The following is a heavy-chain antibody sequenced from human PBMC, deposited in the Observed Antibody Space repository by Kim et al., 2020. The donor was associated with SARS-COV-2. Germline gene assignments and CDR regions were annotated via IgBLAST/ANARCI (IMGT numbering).Heavy chain of an antibody. Sequence: SETLSLTCAVYGGSFSGYYWSWIRQPPGKGLEWIGEINHSGSTNYNPSLKDRVTISVDTSKNQFSLKLSSVTAADTAVYYCARGGLIFGVVIIHSQFCYWGQGTLGTVPS. CDR3: ARGGLIFGVVIIHSQFCY. V-gene: IGHV4-34*01. CDR1: GGSFSGYY. J-gene: IGHJ4*01. D-gene: IGHD3-3*01. CDR2: INHSGST.